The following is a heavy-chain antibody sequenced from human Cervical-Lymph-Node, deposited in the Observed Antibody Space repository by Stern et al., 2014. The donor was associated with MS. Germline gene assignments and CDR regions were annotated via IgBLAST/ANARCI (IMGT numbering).Heavy chain of an antibody. J-gene: IGHJ4*02. V-gene: IGHV3-33*08. CDR2: IWYDGSTQ. CDR3: ARAAMPIPIAGSALDY. CDR1: GFTFNRHG. D-gene: IGHD3-16*01. Sequence: QVQLVESGGGVVQPGRSLRLSCAASGFTFNRHGMHWVRQAPGKGLESVALIWYDGSTQYYGDSVKGRFTISRDNSKNTLYLQINTLRAEDTAVYYCARAAMPIPIAGSALDYWGPGTLVTVSS.